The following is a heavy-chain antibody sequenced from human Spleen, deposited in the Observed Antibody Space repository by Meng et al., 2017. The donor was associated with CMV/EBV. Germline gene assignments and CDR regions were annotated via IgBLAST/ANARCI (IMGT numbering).Heavy chain of an antibody. CDR1: GFTFSNAW. CDR3: TTLGDIVVVPAATC. Sequence: GESLKISCAASGFTFSNAWMSWVRQAPGKGLEWVGRIKSKTDGGTTDYAAPVKGRFTISRDDSKNTLYLQMNSLKTEDTAVYYCTTLGDIVVVPAATCWGQGTLVTVSS. V-gene: IGHV3-15*01. CDR2: IKSKTDGGTT. D-gene: IGHD2-2*01. J-gene: IGHJ4*02.